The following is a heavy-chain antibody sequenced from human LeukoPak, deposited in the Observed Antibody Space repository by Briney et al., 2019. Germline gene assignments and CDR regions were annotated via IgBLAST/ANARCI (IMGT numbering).Heavy chain of an antibody. V-gene: IGHV4-34*01. CDR1: GGSFSGYY. CDR3: ARGRSSSWWFGY. Sequence: SETLSLTCAVYGGSFSGYYWSWIRQPPGKGLEWIGEINHSGSTNYNPSLKSRVTISVDTSKNQFSLKLSSVTAADTAVYYCARGRSSSWWFGYWGQGTLVTVSS. D-gene: IGHD6-13*01. CDR2: INHSGST. J-gene: IGHJ4*02.